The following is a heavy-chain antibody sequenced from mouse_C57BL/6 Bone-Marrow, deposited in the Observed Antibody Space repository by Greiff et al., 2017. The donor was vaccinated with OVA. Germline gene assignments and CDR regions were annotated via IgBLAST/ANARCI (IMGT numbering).Heavy chain of an antibody. V-gene: IGHV1-15*01. D-gene: IGHD1-1*01. Sequence: VKLVESGAELVRPGASVTLSCKASGYTFTDYEMHWVKQTPVHGLEWIGAIDPETGGTAYNQKFRGKAILTADKSSSTAYMELRSLTSEDSAVYYCTRKEIYYYGSSDWYFDVWGTGTTVTVSS. CDR1: GYTFTDYE. CDR3: TRKEIYYYGSSDWYFDV. CDR2: IDPETGGT. J-gene: IGHJ1*03.